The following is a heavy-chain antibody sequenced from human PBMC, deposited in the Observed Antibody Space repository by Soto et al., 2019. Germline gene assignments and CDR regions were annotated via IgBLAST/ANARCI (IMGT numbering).Heavy chain of an antibody. D-gene: IGHD3-22*01. Sequence: GGSLRLSCAASGFTFSSYEMNWVRQAPGKGLEWVSCISSSGSTIYYADSVKGRFTISRDNAKNSLYLQMNSLRAEDTAVYYCARYDSSGYRPSYFDYWGQGTLVTVSS. V-gene: IGHV3-48*03. CDR2: ISSSGSTI. CDR3: ARYDSSGYRPSYFDY. CDR1: GFTFSSYE. J-gene: IGHJ4*02.